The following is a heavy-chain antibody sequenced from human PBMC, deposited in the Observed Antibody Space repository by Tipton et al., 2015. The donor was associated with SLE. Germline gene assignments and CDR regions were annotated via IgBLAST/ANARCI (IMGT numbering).Heavy chain of an antibody. V-gene: IGHV4-39*01. CDR1: DGSVSTSGYF. D-gene: IGHD3-22*01. CDR3: ARHVYYYDSSGNYYYFDN. J-gene: IGHJ4*02. CDR2: ISYTGTA. Sequence: TLSLTCTVSDGSVSTSGYFWGWIRQPPGKGLEWIGSISYTGTAYYRPSLNSRVTISVDTSKNQFSLKLTSATATDTAIYYCARHVYYYDSSGNYYYFDNWGQGTLVTVST.